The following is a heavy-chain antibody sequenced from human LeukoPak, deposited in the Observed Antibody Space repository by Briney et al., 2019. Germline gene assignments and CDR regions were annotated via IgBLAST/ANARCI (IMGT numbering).Heavy chain of an antibody. J-gene: IGHJ4*02. CDR3: VREHYDFFLDY. V-gene: IGHV3-21*06. CDR2: IRGESDYI. CDR1: EFVFSTYY. Sequence: GGSLRLSCAASEFVFSTYYMHWVRQAPGKGLEWVSSIRGESDYIYYRDSVKGRFTISRDNAKNSLYLQMNRLRVEDTAVYFCVREHYDFFLDYWGQGTLVTVSS. D-gene: IGHD3-3*01.